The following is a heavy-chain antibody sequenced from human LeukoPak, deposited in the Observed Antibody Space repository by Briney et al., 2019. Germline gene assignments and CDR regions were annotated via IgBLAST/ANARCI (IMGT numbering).Heavy chain of an antibody. CDR3: AKQYHFDSLRYFDS. D-gene: IGHD3-22*01. CDR1: GFTFSSYA. V-gene: IGHV3-23*01. J-gene: IGHJ4*02. CDR2: ISSSGGST. Sequence: GGSLRLSCAASGFTFSSYAMSWVRQAPGKGLEWVSSISSSGGSTYYADSVKGRFTISRDNSKNSLYLQMNSLRAEDTAEYYCAKQYHFDSLRYFDSWGQGTLVTGSS.